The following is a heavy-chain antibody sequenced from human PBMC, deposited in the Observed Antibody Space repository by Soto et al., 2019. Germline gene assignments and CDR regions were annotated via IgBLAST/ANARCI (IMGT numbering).Heavy chain of an antibody. CDR1: GGTFSSYA. D-gene: IGHD4-17*01. Sequence: ASVKVSCKASGGTFSSYAISWVRQAPGQGLEWMGGIIPIFGTANYAQKFQGRVTITADESTSTAYMELSSLRSEDTAVYYCARERGGWDGDYVRWEGYYYYYGMDVWGQGTTVTVSS. CDR2: IIPIFGTA. J-gene: IGHJ6*02. CDR3: ARERGGWDGDYVRWEGYYYYYGMDV. V-gene: IGHV1-69*13.